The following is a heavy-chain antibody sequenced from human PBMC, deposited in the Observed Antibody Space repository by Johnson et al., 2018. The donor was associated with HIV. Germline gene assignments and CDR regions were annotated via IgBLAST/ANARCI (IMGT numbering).Heavy chain of an antibody. V-gene: IGHV3-74*01. CDR3: VRDDYDAFDI. J-gene: IGHJ3*02. D-gene: IGHD4-11*01. Sequence: VQLVESGGGLVQPGGSLRLSCAVSGFIFSNYWMEWVRQAPGKGLVWVSRIKSDGSSTTYADSVKGRFIISRDNAKNTLYLEMKSLRVDDMAVYYCVRDDYDAFDIWGQGTMVTVSS. CDR1: GFIFSNYW. CDR2: IKSDGSST.